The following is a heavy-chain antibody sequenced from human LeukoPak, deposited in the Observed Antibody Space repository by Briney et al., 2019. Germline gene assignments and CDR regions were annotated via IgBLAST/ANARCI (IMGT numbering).Heavy chain of an antibody. CDR2: MNPNSGNT. CDR3: ARVVVQSRGYDFWSGYYAGAFDI. Sequence: ASVTVSCKASGYTFTSYDINWVRQATGQGLEWMGWMNPNSGNTGYAQKFQGRVTMTRNTSISTAYMELSSLRSEDTAVYYCARVVVQSRGYDFWSGYYAGAFDIWGQGTMVTVSS. CDR1: GYTFTSYD. D-gene: IGHD3-3*01. J-gene: IGHJ3*02. V-gene: IGHV1-8*01.